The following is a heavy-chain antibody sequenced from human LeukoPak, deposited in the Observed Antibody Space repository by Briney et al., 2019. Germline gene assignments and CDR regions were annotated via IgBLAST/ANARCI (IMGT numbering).Heavy chain of an antibody. CDR3: AREIAVAGLSS. J-gene: IGHJ5*02. CDR2: ISSSSSYI. Sequence: GGSLRLSCAASGFTFSSYSMTWVRQAPGKGLEWVSSISSSSSYIYYADPVKGRFTISRDNAKNSLYLQMNSLRAEDTAVYYCAREIAVAGLSSWGQGTLVTVSS. CDR1: GFTFSSYS. D-gene: IGHD6-19*01. V-gene: IGHV3-21*01.